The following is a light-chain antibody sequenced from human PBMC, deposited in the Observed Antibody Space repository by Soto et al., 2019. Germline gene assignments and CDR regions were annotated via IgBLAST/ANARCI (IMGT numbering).Light chain of an antibody. CDR3: AAWDDSLIGL. J-gene: IGLJ2*01. CDR1: SSSIGSNT. V-gene: IGLV1-44*01. Sequence: QPVLTQPPSVSGTPGQRVTISCSGSSSSIGSNTVNWYQQLPGTAPKLLIYSNYQRPSGVPDRCSGSKSGTSASLAISGLQSEDEGDYYCAAWDDSLIGLFGGGTKLTVL. CDR2: SNY.